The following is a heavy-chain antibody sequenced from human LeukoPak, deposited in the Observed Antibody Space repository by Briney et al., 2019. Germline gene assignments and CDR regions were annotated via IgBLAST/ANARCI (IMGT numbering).Heavy chain of an antibody. D-gene: IGHD3-9*01. CDR2: ISGGGGST. CDR1: GFTFSSYA. Sequence: GGSLRLSCAASGFTFSSYAMSWVRQAPGKGLEWVSAISGGGGSTYYADSVKGRFTISRDNSKNTLYLQMNSLRAEDTAVYYCAKAPYYDILTGYYWIDYWGQGTLVTVSS. CDR3: AKAPYYDILTGYYWIDY. V-gene: IGHV3-23*01. J-gene: IGHJ4*02.